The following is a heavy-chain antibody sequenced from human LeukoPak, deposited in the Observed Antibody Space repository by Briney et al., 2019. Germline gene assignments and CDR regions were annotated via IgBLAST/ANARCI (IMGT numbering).Heavy chain of an antibody. CDR3: AKYPSSNMIVVNH. CDR2: ISGSGGST. Sequence: GGSLSFSCEAFEFTFRSYAMSWVGQAPGKGLEWASAISGSGGSTYYADSVKGRFTISRDNSKNTLYLQMNSLRAEDTAVYYCAKYPSSNMIVVNHWGQGTLVTVSS. V-gene: IGHV3-23*01. CDR1: EFTFRSYA. D-gene: IGHD3-22*01. J-gene: IGHJ5*02.